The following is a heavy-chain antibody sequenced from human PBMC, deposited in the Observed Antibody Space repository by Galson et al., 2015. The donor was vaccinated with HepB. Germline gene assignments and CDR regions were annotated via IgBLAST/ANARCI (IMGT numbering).Heavy chain of an antibody. V-gene: IGHV3-48*02. CDR3: ARVTQDSSSWYMFTYYYYGMDV. J-gene: IGHJ6*02. D-gene: IGHD6-13*01. CDR2: ISSSSSTI. Sequence: LRLSCAASGFTFSSYSMNWVRQAPGKGLEWVSYISSSSSTIYYADSVKSRFTISRDNAKNSLYLQMNSLRDEDTAVYYCARVTQDSSSWYMFTYYYYGMDVWGQGTTVTVSS. CDR1: GFTFSSYS.